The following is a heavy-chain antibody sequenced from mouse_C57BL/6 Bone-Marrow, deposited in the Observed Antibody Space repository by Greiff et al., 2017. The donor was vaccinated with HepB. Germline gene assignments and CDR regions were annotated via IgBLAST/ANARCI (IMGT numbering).Heavy chain of an antibody. J-gene: IGHJ3*01. D-gene: IGHD1-1*01. CDR2: IWWDDDK. CDR1: GFSLSTFGMG. CDR3: AQIAGVLRCPFAY. V-gene: IGHV8-8*01. Sequence: QVTLKESGPGILQPSQSLSLTCSFSGFSLSTFGMGVGWIRQPSGKGLVWLAHIWWDDDKYYNPAMKSQLTISKDTSKTQVIHKNANVDTAETATYYCAQIAGVLRCPFAYWGQRTLVTVST.